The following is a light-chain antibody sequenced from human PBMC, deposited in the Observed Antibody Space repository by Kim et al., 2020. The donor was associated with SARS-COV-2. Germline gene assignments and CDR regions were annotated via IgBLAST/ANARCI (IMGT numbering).Light chain of an antibody. V-gene: IGLV7-43*01. CDR1: TGAVTSGYY. J-gene: IGLJ3*02. CDR3: LLYYGGAQV. CDR2: STS. Sequence: PGGTVTLTCASSTGAVTSGYYPNLFQQKPGQAPRALIYSTSNNYSWTPARFSGSLLGGKAALTLSGVQPEDEAEYYCLLYYGGAQVFGGGTQLTVL.